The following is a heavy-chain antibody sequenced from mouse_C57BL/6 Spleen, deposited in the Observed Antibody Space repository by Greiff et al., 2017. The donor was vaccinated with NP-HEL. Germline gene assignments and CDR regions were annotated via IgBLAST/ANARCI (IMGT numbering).Heavy chain of an antibody. CDR1: GYTFTSYW. D-gene: IGHD1-1*01. CDR3: TRFITTVVGFDY. V-gene: IGHV1-5*01. CDR2: IYPGNSDT. Sequence: EVQLQQSGTVLARPGASVKMSCTTSGYTFTSYWMHWVKQRPGQGLEWIGAIYPGNSDTSYNQKVKGKAKLTAVTSASTAYMELSSLTNEDSAVYYCTRFITTVVGFDYWGQGTTLTVSS. J-gene: IGHJ2*01.